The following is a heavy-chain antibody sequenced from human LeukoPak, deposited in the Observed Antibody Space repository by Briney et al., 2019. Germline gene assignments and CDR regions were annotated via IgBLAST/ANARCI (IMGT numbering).Heavy chain of an antibody. CDR3: ARARNEWLWKDNYYYYYMDV. Sequence: ASVKVSCKASGGTFSSYTISWVRQAPGQGLEWMGRIIPILGTANYAQKFQGRVTITADESTSTAYMELSSLRSEDTAVYYCARARNEWLWKDNYYYYYMDVWGKGTTVTVSS. J-gene: IGHJ6*03. V-gene: IGHV1-69*08. CDR1: GGTFSSYT. D-gene: IGHD5-12*01. CDR2: IIPILGTA.